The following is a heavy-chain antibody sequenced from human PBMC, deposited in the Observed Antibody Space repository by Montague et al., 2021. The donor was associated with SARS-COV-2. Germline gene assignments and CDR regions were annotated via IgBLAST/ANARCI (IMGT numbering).Heavy chain of an antibody. D-gene: IGHD6-13*01. V-gene: IGHV6-1*01. CDR3: GRVFAPAGTFDF. J-gene: IGHJ4*02. Sequence: AISGDSVSTNNTTWNWVRQSPSGDLEWLGRTYFRSKWYNDYAVSVRSRITINPDTSKNQFSLQLKSVTPKDTAIYFCGRVFAPAGTFDFWGQGTLVTVSS. CDR2: TYFRSKWYN. CDR1: GDSVSTNNTT.